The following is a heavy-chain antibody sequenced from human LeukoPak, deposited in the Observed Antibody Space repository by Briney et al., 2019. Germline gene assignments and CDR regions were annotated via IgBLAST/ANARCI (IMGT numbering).Heavy chain of an antibody. V-gene: IGHV5-51*01. CDR1: GYSFTSCW. Sequence: GEPLKISCKASGYSFTSCWIGWVRQMPGKGLEWMGVIYPDDSDTRYSPSFQGQVTISADKSISTAYLQWSSLKASDTAMYYCARLEMATRTVDYWGQGTLVTVSS. J-gene: IGHJ4*02. CDR2: IYPDDSDT. D-gene: IGHD5-24*01. CDR3: ARLEMATRTVDY.